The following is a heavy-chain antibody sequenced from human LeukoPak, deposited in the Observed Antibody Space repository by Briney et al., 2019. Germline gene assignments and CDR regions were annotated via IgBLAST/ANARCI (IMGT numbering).Heavy chain of an antibody. CDR2: IYNSGTT. CDR1: GGSISSYY. CDR3: ATTYYDFWSGFSWFDP. V-gene: IGHV4-59*08. J-gene: IGHJ5*02. Sequence: SETLSLTCTVSGGSISSYYWSWIRQPPGKGLEWIGCIYNSGTTKYNPSLKSRVTISVDTSKNQFSLKLSSVTAADTAVYYCATTYYDFWSGFSWFDPWGQGTLVTVSS. D-gene: IGHD3-3*01.